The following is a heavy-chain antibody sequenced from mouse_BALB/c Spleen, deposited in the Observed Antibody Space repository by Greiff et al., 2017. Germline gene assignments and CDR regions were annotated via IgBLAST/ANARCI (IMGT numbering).Heavy chain of an antibody. V-gene: IGHV1-80*01. CDR1: GYAFSSYW. Sequence: VQLQQSGAELVRPGSSVKISCKASGYAFSSYWMNWVKQRPGQGLEWIGQIYPGDGDTNYNGKFKGKATLTADKSSSTAYMQLSSLTSEDSAVYFCAREAYYGNYFDYWGQGTTLTVSS. D-gene: IGHD2-1*01. CDR3: AREAYYGNYFDY. J-gene: IGHJ2*01. CDR2: IYPGDGDT.